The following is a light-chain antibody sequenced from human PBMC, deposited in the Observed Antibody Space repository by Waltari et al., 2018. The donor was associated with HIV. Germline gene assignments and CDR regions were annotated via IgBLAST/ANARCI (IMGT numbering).Light chain of an antibody. V-gene: IGLV3-1*01. CDR2: QDD. J-gene: IGLJ1*01. Sequence: SYELTQPPSVSVSPGQAATITCSGDTLDDKYVCWYQQKPGRSPVLVICQDDKRLSGIPDRFSGSNSGNTATLTISGTQTMDEADYYCQAWDSGTGVFGTGTTVTVL. CDR1: TLDDKY. CDR3: QAWDSGTGV.